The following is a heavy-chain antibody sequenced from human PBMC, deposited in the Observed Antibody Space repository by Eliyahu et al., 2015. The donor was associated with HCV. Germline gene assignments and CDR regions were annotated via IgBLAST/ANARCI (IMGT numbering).Heavy chain of an antibody. V-gene: IGHV1-58*02. CDR3: AAPTTVTTAADYYGMDV. CDR2: IVVGSGNT. D-gene: IGHD4-17*01. Sequence: QMQLVQSGPEVKKPGTSVKVSCXASGFTFTXSAMQWVRQARGQRLEWIGWIVVGSGNTNYAQKFQERVTITRDMSTSTAYMELSSLRSEDTAVYYCAAPTTVTTAADYYGMDVWGQGTTVTVSS. J-gene: IGHJ6*02. CDR1: GFTFTXSA.